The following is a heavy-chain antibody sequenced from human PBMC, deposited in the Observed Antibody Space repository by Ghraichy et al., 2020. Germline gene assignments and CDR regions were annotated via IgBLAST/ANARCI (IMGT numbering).Heavy chain of an antibody. CDR3: ARQRSSGWYSGLFDS. CDR2: VYYTGDT. CDR1: GGSISSSSSY. Sequence: SETLSLTCTVSGGSISSSSSYWGWIRQPPGKGLEWIGGVYYTGDTYYNPSLRSRVTMSVDTSKNQFSLNLTSVTAADTALYCARQRSSGWYSGLFDSWGQGTQVTVSS. J-gene: IGHJ4*02. D-gene: IGHD6-19*01. V-gene: IGHV4-39*01.